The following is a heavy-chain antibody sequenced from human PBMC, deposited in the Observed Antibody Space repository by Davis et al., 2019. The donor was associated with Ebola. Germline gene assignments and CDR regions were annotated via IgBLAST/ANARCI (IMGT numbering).Heavy chain of an antibody. CDR2: ISTYNGNT. D-gene: IGHD6-19*01. V-gene: IGHV1-18*01. Sequence: ASVKVSCKASGYSFTDDGISWVRQAPGQGLEWMGWISTYNGNTNYAQKVQGRVTMTRNTSISTAYMELSSLRSEDTAVYYCARGRSGSSGCCGWYFDLWGRGTLVTVSS. CDR3: ARGRSGSSGCCGWYFDL. J-gene: IGHJ2*01. CDR1: GYSFTDDG.